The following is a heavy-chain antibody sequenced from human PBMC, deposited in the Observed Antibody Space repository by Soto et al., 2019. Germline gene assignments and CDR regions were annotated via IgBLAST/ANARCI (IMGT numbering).Heavy chain of an antibody. CDR3: AKPLDPTYDSNPFDY. CDR1: GFTFSSYG. D-gene: IGHD3-22*01. J-gene: IGHJ4*02. Sequence: GGSLRLSCAASGFTFSSYGMHWVRQAPGKGLEWVAAISYDGSNKYYADSVKGRFTISRDNSKNTLYLQMNSLRAEDTAVYYCAKPLDPTYDSNPFDYWGQGTLVTVSS. CDR2: ISYDGSNK. V-gene: IGHV3-30*18.